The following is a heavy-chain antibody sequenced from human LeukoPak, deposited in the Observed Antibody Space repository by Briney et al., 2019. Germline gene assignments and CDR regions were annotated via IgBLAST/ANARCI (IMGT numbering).Heavy chain of an antibody. CDR1: GFTFSDTW. V-gene: IGHV3-21*01. D-gene: IGHD3-10*01. Sequence: GGSLRLSCAASGFTFSDTWMTWVRQAPGKGLEWVSSISSSSSYIYYADSVKGRFTISRDNAKNSLYLQMNSLRAEDTAVYYCAKYGSGTLIYYYYYMDVWGKGTTVTVSS. CDR3: AKYGSGTLIYYYYYMDV. J-gene: IGHJ6*03. CDR2: ISSSSSYI.